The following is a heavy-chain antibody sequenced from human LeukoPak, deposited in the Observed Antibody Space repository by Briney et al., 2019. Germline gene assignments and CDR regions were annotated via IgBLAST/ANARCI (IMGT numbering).Heavy chain of an antibody. CDR1: GGSISGYY. CDR3: ARAAFCGGDCWAFDI. CDR2: IYYSGST. V-gene: IGHV4-59*01. D-gene: IGHD2-21*02. J-gene: IGHJ3*02. Sequence: KPSETLSLTCTVSGGSISGYYWSLIRQPPGKGLEWIGYIYYSGSTNYNPSLKSRVTMSVDTSKNHFSLKLSSVTAADTAVYYCARAAFCGGDCWAFDIWGQGTMVTVSS.